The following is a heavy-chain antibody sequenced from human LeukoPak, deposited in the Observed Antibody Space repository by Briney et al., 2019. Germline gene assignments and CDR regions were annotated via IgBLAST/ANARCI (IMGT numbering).Heavy chain of an antibody. D-gene: IGHD3-22*01. CDR1: GGSITNYD. Sequence: PSETLSLTCTVSGGSITNYDWSWIRQPPGKGLEWIGNIYHSGSTNYNSSLKSRVTILVDTSKNQLSLKLNSVTAADTAVYYCARENYDSSLDDAFDIWGQGTMVTVSS. CDR2: IYHSGST. CDR3: ARENYDSSLDDAFDI. V-gene: IGHV4-59*01. J-gene: IGHJ3*02.